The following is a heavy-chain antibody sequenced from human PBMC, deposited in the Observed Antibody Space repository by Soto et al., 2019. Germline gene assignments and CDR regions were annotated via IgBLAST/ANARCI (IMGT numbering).Heavy chain of an antibody. CDR1: GGSISSSSYY. V-gene: IGHV4-39*01. J-gene: IGHJ6*02. CDR2: IYYSGST. Sequence: PSETLSLTCTVSGGSISSSSYYWGWIRQPPGKGLEWIGSIYYSGSTYYNPSLKSRVTISVDTSKDQFSLKLSSVTAADTAVYYCARRGNSSSRISYYYYGMDVWGQGTTVTVSS. D-gene: IGHD6-6*01. CDR3: ARRGNSSSRISYYYYGMDV.